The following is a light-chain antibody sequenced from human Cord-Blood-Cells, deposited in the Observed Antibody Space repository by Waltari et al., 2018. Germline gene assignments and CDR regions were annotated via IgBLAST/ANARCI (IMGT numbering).Light chain of an antibody. Sequence: DIVLTQSPGTLSLSPGESATLSCRASQSVSSSYLAWYQQKPGQAPRLLIYGASSRATGIPDRFSGSGSGTDFTLTISRLEPEDFAVYYCQQYGSSPPGTFGQGTKVEIK. CDR1: QSVSSSY. J-gene: IGKJ1*01. CDR2: GAS. CDR3: QQYGSSPPGT. V-gene: IGKV3-20*01.